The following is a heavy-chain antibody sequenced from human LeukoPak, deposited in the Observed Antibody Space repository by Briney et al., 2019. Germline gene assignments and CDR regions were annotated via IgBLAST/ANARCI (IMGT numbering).Heavy chain of an antibody. CDR3: ARGMWTSIDY. CDR1: GFTFSSYS. D-gene: IGHD2-21*01. Sequence: GGSLRLSCAASGFTFSSYSMNWVRQAPGKGLEWVSSISSSSSYIYYADSVKGRFTISRDNAKNSLYLQMHSLRAEDTAVYYCARGMWTSIDYWGQGTLVTVSS. J-gene: IGHJ4*02. CDR2: ISSSSSYI. V-gene: IGHV3-21*01.